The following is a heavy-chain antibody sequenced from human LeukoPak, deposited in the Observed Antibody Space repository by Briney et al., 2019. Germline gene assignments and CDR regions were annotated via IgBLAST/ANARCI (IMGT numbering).Heavy chain of an antibody. J-gene: IGHJ4*02. CDR3: ARLRGAYSFDY. Sequence: ASVKVSCKASGYTFTGYYMHWVRQAPGQGLEWMGIINPSGGSTSYAQKFQGRVTMTRDTSTSTVYMELSSLRSEDAAVYYCARLRGAYSFDYWGQGTLVTVSS. CDR1: GYTFTGYY. D-gene: IGHD4/OR15-4a*01. CDR2: INPSGGST. V-gene: IGHV1-46*01.